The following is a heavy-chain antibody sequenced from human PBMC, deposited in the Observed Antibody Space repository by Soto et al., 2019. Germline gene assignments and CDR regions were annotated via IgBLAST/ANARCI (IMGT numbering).Heavy chain of an antibody. V-gene: IGHV1-2*02. CDR3: ARTLPWGSYRSRPFDY. D-gene: IGHD3-16*02. CDR2: INPNSGRT. J-gene: IGHJ4*02. Sequence: QVQLVQSGAEVKKPGASVKVSCKASGYTFTGYYMHWVRQAPGQGLEWMGWINPNSGRTNYAQKFQGRVTMTRDTSISTAYMELSRLRSDDTAVYYCARTLPWGSYRSRPFDYWGQGTLVTVSS. CDR1: GYTFTGYY.